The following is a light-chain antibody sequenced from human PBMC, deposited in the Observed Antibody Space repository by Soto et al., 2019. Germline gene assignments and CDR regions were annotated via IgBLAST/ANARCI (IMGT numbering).Light chain of an antibody. CDR2: GAS. CDR3: QQYGSSPTIT. V-gene: IGKV3-20*01. CDR1: QSFRGL. J-gene: IGKJ5*01. Sequence: VLTQSPCTLSVSPGERATLSCRASQSFRGLLAWYQQKPGQAPRLLIYGASSRATGIPDRFSGSGSGTDFTLTISRLEPEDFAVYYCQQYGSSPTITFGQGTRLEIK.